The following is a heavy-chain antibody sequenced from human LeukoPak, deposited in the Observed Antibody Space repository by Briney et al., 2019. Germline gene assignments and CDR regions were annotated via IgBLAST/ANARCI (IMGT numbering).Heavy chain of an antibody. V-gene: IGHV3-48*01. J-gene: IGHJ4*02. CDR2: ISSSSSTI. CDR1: GFTFSSYG. Sequence: PGGSLRLSCAASGFTFSSYGMTWVRQAPGKGLEWVSYISSSSSTIYYADSVKGRFTISRDNAKNSLYLQLNSLRAEDTAVYYCARSDYGDNPDYWGQGTLVTVSS. D-gene: IGHD4-17*01. CDR3: ARSDYGDNPDY.